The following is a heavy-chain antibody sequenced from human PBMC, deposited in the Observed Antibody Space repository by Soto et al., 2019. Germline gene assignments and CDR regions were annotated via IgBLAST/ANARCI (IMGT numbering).Heavy chain of an antibody. J-gene: IGHJ5*02. V-gene: IGHV1-18*01. D-gene: IGHD2-15*01. Sequence: QVQLVQSGAEVKKPGASVKVSCKASGYTFTSYGISWVRQAPGQGLEWMGWISAYNGNTNYAQKLQGRVTRTTDTSTSTAYMELRSLRSDDTAVYYCARDSADIVVVVAATRDWFDPWGQGTLVTVSS. CDR1: GYTFTSYG. CDR3: ARDSADIVVVVAATRDWFDP. CDR2: ISAYNGNT.